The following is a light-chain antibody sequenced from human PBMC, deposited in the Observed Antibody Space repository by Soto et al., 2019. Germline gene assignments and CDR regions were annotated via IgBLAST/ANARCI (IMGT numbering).Light chain of an antibody. Sequence: EIVMTQSPATLSVSPGDRATLSCRASQSVTSNLAWYQQKPGQAPRLLIYGASTRATGIPARFSGSGSGTEFTLTISSLQSEDFAVYYCQQYHKWPPLTFGGGTKVEIK. CDR1: QSVTSN. J-gene: IGKJ4*01. CDR2: GAS. CDR3: QQYHKWPPLT. V-gene: IGKV3D-15*01.